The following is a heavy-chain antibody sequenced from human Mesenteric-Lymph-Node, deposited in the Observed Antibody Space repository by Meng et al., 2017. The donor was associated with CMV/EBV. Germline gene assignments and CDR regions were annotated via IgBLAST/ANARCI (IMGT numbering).Heavy chain of an antibody. D-gene: IGHD1-1*01. CDR2: IYYSGST. CDR3: ARDLIWNDVFRGFDI. V-gene: IGHV4-39*07. CDR1: GASISSSNYY. J-gene: IGHJ3*02. Sequence: SETLSLTCSVSGASISSSNYYWGWIRQPPGKGLEWIGSIYYSGSTYYNPSLQSRVTISVDTSKNQFSLKVSSVTAADTAVYYCARDLIWNDVFRGFDIWGQGTRVTVSS.